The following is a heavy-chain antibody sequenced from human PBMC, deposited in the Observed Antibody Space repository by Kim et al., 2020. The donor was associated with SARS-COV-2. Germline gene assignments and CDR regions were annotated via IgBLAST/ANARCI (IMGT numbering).Heavy chain of an antibody. CDR2: IYYSGNT. D-gene: IGHD6-6*01. J-gene: IGHJ3*02. Sequence: SETLSLTCTVSGGSISSSNYYWGWIRQPPGKGLEWIGYIYYSGNTYYNPSLKSRVTVSVDTSKNQFSLKLSSVTAADTAVYYCARTIAGRPAAFDIWGQG. V-gene: IGHV4-39*01. CDR1: GGSISSSNYY. CDR3: ARTIAGRPAAFDI.